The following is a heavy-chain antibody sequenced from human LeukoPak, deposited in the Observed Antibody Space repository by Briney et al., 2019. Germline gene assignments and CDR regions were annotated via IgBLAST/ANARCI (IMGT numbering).Heavy chain of an antibody. D-gene: IGHD2-15*01. J-gene: IGHJ4*02. CDR3: ARVGSGGSCVFDY. CDR1: GGSISSFY. Sequence: SETLSLTCTVSGGSISSFYWSWIRQPPGKGLEWIGYIYYSGSTNYNPSLKSRVTISVDTSKNQFSLKLSSVTAADTAVYYCARVGSGGSCVFDYWGQGTLVTVSS. V-gene: IGHV4-59*01. CDR2: IYYSGST.